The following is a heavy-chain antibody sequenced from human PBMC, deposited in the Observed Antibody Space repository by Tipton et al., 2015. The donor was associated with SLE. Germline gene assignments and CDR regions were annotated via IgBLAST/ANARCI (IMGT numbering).Heavy chain of an antibody. V-gene: IGHV4-34*01. D-gene: IGHD6-6*01. CDR2: MDHSGIT. CDR1: GGSFSGYY. Sequence: LRLSCAVYGGSFSGYYWSWIRQPPGKGLEWIGEMDHSGITNYNPSLKSRVTISVETSKNHFSLTLSSVTAADTAVYYCATFFGHSSASLDALDIWGQGTMVTVSS. J-gene: IGHJ3*02. CDR3: ATFFGHSSASLDALDI.